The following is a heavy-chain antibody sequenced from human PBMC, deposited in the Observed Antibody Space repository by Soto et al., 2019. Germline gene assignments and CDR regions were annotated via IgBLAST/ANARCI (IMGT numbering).Heavy chain of an antibody. D-gene: IGHD3-22*01. V-gene: IGHV1-69*13. CDR3: ARAYYDSSGYPPYWFDP. J-gene: IGHJ5*02. CDR1: GGTFSSYA. Sequence: EASVKVSCKASGGTFSSYAISWVRQAPGQGLEWMGGIIPIFGTANYAQKFQGRVTITADESTSTAYMELSSLRSEDTAVYYCARAYYDSSGYPPYWFDPWGQGTLVTVSS. CDR2: IIPIFGTA.